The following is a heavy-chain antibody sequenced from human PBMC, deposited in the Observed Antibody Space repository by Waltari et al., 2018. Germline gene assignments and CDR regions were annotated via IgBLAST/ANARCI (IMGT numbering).Heavy chain of an antibody. CDR1: GGSFSGYY. Sequence: QVHLQQWGAGLLKPSETLSLTCGVYGGSFSGYYWSWIRQPPGKGLEWIGEINHSGSTNYNPSLKSRGTMSGDTSKSQFSLKLSSVTAADTAVYYCARGRCISTWFCQYYGVDVWGQGATVIVSS. CDR2: INHSGST. CDR3: ARGRCISTWFCQYYGVDV. J-gene: IGHJ6*02. V-gene: IGHV4-34*01. D-gene: IGHD2-8*01.